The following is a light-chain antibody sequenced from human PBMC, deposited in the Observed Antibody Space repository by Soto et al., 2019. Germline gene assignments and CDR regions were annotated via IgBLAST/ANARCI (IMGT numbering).Light chain of an antibody. CDR2: GAS. V-gene: IGKV1-39*01. Sequence: DIQMTQSPSSLSASVGDRVTVTCRASQNIYTSLNWYQQKPGKAPKLLIYGASSLQSGVPLRFSGGGSRTDFTLTISSRQSEDFATYYCQQSYRSPYTFGQGTKLEIK. CDR1: QNIYTS. J-gene: IGKJ2*01. CDR3: QQSYRSPYT.